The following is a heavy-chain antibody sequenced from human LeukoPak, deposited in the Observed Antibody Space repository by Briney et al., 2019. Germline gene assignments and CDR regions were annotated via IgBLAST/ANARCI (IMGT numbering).Heavy chain of an antibody. CDR2: IYHSGST. D-gene: IGHD2-15*01. V-gene: IGHV4-30-2*01. CDR3: ARGAPVGGSIDY. Sequence: SETLSLTCAVSGGSISSGGYSWSWIRQPPGKGLEWIGYIYHSGSTYYNPSLKSRVTISVDRSKTQFSLKLSSVTAADTAVYYCARGAPVGGSIDYWGQGTLVTVSS. J-gene: IGHJ4*02. CDR1: GGSISSGGYS.